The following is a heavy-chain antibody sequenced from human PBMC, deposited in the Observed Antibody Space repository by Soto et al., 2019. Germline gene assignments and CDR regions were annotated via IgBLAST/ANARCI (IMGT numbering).Heavy chain of an antibody. CDR2: ISDDSSYI. J-gene: IGHJ1*01. CDR1: GFMFSAYT. V-gene: IGHV3-21*06. D-gene: IGHD3-16*01. Sequence: GGSLRLSCAASGFMFSAYTMNWARQAPGKGLEWLSSISDDSSYIDYADSLRGRFTVSRDNARNSLYLQIDSLGVEDTAVYYCATPYYFNHWGPGTLVTVSS. CDR3: ATPYYFNH.